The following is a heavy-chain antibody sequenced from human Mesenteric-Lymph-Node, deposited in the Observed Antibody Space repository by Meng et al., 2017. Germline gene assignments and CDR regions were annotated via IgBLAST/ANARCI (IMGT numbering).Heavy chain of an antibody. D-gene: IGHD3-3*01. CDR3: ARDTDGVVTNSYYFDY. CDR2: ISTSGSTI. J-gene: IGHJ4*02. CDR1: GFTFSDYY. Sequence: LSLTCAASGFTFSDYYMSWIRQAPGKGLEWVSYISTSGSTIYYADSVKGRFAISRDNAKKSLYLQMNSLRAEDTAVYYCARDTDGVVTNSYYFDYWGQGTLVTVSS. V-gene: IGHV3-11*04.